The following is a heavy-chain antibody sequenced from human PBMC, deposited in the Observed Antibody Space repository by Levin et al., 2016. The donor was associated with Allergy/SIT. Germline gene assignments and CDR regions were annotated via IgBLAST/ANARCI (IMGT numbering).Heavy chain of an antibody. Sequence: VRQMPGKGLEWVSSIGDDDGGTYYADSVRGRFTFYRDNSKSMVYLQMNSLRAEDTAVYYCTKGGLGCSSAACFDSWGQGALVTVSS. D-gene: IGHD2-2*01. CDR2: IGDDDGGT. J-gene: IGHJ4*02. V-gene: IGHV3-23*01. CDR3: TKGGLGCSSAACFDS.